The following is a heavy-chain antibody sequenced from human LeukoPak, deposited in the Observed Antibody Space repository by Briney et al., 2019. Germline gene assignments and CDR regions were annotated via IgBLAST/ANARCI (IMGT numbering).Heavy chain of an antibody. V-gene: IGHV3-30*18. CDR1: GFTFSSYG. CDR2: ISYDGSNK. Sequence: GGSLRLSCAASGFTFSSYGMHWVRQAPGKGLEWVAVISYDGSNKYYADSVKGRFTISRDNSKNTLYLQMNSLRAEDTAVYYCAKDWRGITTYYFDYWGQGTLVTVSS. CDR3: AKDWRGITTYYFDY. D-gene: IGHD3-3*01. J-gene: IGHJ4*02.